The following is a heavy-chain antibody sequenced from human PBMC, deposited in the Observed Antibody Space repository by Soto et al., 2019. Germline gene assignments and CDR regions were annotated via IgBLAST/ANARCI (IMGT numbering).Heavy chain of an antibody. CDR1: GGSISSGGYY. CDR3: ARLMATAAIPGNYYYYGMDV. V-gene: IGHV4-31*03. Sequence: TLSLTCTVSGGSISSGGYYWRWIRQHPGKGLEWIGYIYYSGSTYYNPSLMSRVTISVDTSKNQFSLKLSSVTAADTAVYYCARLMATAAIPGNYYYYGMDVWGQGTTVTVSS. J-gene: IGHJ6*02. CDR2: IYYSGST. D-gene: IGHD2-2*01.